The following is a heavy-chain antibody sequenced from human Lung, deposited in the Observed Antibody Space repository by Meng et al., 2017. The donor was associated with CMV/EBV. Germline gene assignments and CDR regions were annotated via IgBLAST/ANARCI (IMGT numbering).Heavy chain of an antibody. CDR2: VFHTGDT. D-gene: IGHD4-11*01. CDR3: ARGRSCVDGVCHDDHNYFGP. V-gene: IGHV4-59*01. J-gene: IGHJ5*02. Sequence: SETLSLXCNISGDSMANFYWTWIRQPPGKGLEWVGSVFHTGDTKYNSSLKGRLTLSVDTSRKQVSLRLVSLNTADTATYYCARGRSCVDGVCHDDHNYFGPWGQGTXVTVSS. CDR1: GDSMANFY.